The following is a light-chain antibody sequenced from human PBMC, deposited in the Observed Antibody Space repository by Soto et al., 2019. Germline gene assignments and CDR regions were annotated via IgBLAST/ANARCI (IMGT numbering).Light chain of an antibody. CDR2: ATS. V-gene: IGKV1-9*01. J-gene: IGKJ4*01. CDR1: QGINSGY. CDR3: QQLISFPVT. Sequence: DIPLTQSPSFLSASVGDRVTITCRASQGINSGYLAWYQQKPGTAPKLLIYATSTLQSGVPSRFSGSGSGTEFTLTISCLQPEDFATYYCQQLISFPVTFGGGTKVEIK.